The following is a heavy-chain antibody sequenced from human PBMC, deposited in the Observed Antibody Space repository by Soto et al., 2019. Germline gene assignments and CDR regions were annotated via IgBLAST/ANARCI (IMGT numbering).Heavy chain of an antibody. V-gene: IGHV4-39*01. CDR2: IYYSGST. D-gene: IGHD6-19*01. CDR1: GGSISNSGYY. J-gene: IGHJ4*02. Sequence: SETLSLTCTVSGGSISNSGYYWGWIRQPPGKGLEWIGSIYYSGSTYYSPSLKSRVTISVDTSKNQFSLNLTSVTAADTAVYFCAGQEDSSTYYREYYFDYWGQGTLVTVSS. CDR3: AGQEDSSTYYREYYFDY.